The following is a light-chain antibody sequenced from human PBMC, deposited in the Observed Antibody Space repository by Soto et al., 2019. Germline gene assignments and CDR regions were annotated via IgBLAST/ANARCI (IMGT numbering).Light chain of an antibody. CDR3: QQSWT. J-gene: IGKJ1*01. Sequence: DIQITQSPSSLSASVGDRVTITCRASQSISSYLNWYQQKPGKAPKLLIYAASSLQSGVPSRFSGSGSGTDFTLXISSLQPEDFATYYCQQSWTFGQGTKVDIK. V-gene: IGKV1-39*01. CDR1: QSISSY. CDR2: AAS.